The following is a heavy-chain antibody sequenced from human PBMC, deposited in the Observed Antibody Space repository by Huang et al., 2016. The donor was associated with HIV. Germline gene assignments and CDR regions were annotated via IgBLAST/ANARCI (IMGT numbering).Heavy chain of an antibody. CDR2: ICNSGKP. Sequence: QVQLQESGPGLVKPPQTLSLTCRVSGDSISTSNYCWTWIRQTPGKGLEWIGDICNSGKPYYNPPLKRRLTTSVDTSKNQFSLKLTSVSAADTAVYYCARSFEDYGVDYWGQGTLVAVSS. CDR3: ARSFEDYGVDY. D-gene: IGHD4-17*01. J-gene: IGHJ4*02. CDR1: GDSISTSNYC. V-gene: IGHV4-30-4*08.